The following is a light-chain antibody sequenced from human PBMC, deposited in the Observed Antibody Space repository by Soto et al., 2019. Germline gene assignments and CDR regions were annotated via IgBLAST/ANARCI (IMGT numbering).Light chain of an antibody. CDR1: QTVSSY. V-gene: IGKV3-15*01. CDR3: QQYPNWPGYT. Sequence: EIVMTQSPATLSVSPGERATLSCRASQTVSSYLAWYQQKPGQAPRLLIYGASTRATGIPARFSGSGSGTEFTLTISSLQSEDFSVYFCQQYPNWPGYTFGQGTKLEIK. J-gene: IGKJ2*01. CDR2: GAS.